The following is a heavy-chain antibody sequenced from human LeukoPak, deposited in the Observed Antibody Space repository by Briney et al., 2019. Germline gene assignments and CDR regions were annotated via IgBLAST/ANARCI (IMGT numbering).Heavy chain of an antibody. CDR2: INPSGGRT. CDR1: GYTFTSYY. V-gene: IGHV1-46*01. D-gene: IGHD5-24*01. CDR3: ARGSAGEGGNSVEGEYFQH. J-gene: IGHJ1*01. Sequence: ASVKVSCKASGYTFTSYYMHWVRQAPGQRLEWMGIINPSGGRTTYAQKFQGRVTMTRDMSTNTVYMELSSLRSEDTAVYYCARGSAGEGGNSVEGEYFQHWGQGSLVTVSS.